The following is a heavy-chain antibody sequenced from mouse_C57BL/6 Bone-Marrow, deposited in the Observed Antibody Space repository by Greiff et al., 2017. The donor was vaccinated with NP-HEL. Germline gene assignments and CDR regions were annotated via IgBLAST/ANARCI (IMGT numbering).Heavy chain of an antibody. J-gene: IGHJ3*01. D-gene: IGHD2-4*01. V-gene: IGHV3-6*01. CDR3: AGGIYYDYGWFAY. Sequence: VQLQQSGPGLVKPSQSLSLTCSVTGYSITSGYYWNWIRQFPGNKLEWMGYISYDGSNNYNPSLKNRISITRDTSKNQFFLKLNSVTTEDTATYYCAGGIYYDYGWFAYWGQGTLVTVSA. CDR2: ISYDGSN. CDR1: GYSITSGYY.